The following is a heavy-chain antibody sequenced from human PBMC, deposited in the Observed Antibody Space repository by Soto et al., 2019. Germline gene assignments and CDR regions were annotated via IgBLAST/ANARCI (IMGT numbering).Heavy chain of an antibody. J-gene: IGHJ4*02. Sequence: QITLKESGPTLVKPTQTLTLTCTFSGFSLSTNGVGVGWIRQPPGKPLEWLAPIYWNDDKRYSPSLKSRLTISKDTSKNQVVLTMTNMDPVDTATYYCAHNIGPSTVTLYQIDYWGQGTLVTVSS. CDR2: IYWNDDK. V-gene: IGHV2-5*01. CDR1: GFSLSTNGVG. CDR3: AHNIGPSTVTLYQIDY. D-gene: IGHD4-17*01.